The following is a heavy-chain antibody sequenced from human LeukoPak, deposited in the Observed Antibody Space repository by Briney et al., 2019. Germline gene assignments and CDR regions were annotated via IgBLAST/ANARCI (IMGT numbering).Heavy chain of an antibody. CDR2: INEDGSIT. V-gene: IGHV3-74*01. CDR1: GFTFRTYW. Sequence: GGSLRLSCAVSGFTFRTYWMHWVRQVPGEGLVWVSRINEDGSITNYADSVKGRFSISRDNAKNTLYLQMNSLRAEDTAVYYCASAPAIAAADYWGQGTLVTVSS. J-gene: IGHJ4*02. D-gene: IGHD6-13*01. CDR3: ASAPAIAAADY.